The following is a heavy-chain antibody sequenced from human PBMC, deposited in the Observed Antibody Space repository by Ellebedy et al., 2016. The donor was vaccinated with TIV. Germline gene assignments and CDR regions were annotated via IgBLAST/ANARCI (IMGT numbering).Heavy chain of an antibody. J-gene: IGHJ6*02. D-gene: IGHD5-18*01. CDR1: GYIFTNYG. Sequence: AASVKVSCKASGYIFTNYGISWARQAPGQGLEWMGWISGYNGNTNYAQKLQGRVTMTTDTSTSTAYMELRSLRSDDTAVYYSARGPSSWMQVWLPDYRYGMDVWGQGTTVTVSS. CDR2: ISGYNGNT. CDR3: ARGPSSWMQVWLPDYRYGMDV. V-gene: IGHV1-18*04.